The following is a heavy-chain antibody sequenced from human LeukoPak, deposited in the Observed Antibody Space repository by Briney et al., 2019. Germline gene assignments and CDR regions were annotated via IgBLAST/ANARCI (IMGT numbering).Heavy chain of an antibody. J-gene: IGHJ3*02. CDR3: AKDRNPGGITIFGVATDAFDI. Sequence: PGRSLRLSCAASGFTFSSYGMHWVRQAPGKGLEWVAFIRYDGSNKYYADSVKGRFTISRDNSKNTLYLQMNSLRAEDTAVYYCAKDRNPGGITIFGVATDAFDIWGQGTMVTVSS. CDR2: IRYDGSNK. D-gene: IGHD3-3*01. V-gene: IGHV3-30*02. CDR1: GFTFSSYG.